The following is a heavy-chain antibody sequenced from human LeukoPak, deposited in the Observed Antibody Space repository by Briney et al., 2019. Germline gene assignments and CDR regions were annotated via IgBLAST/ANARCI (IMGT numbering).Heavy chain of an antibody. J-gene: IGHJ5*02. CDR2: VYHTGST. D-gene: IGHD6-19*01. CDR1: GDPVSRGSYY. CDR3: ARGFASGWYSRYDP. Sequence: SETLSLTCTVSGDPVSRGSYYWSWIRQPPGKELVWIGYVYHTGSTNYNPSLKSRVTISVDTSKNEFSLKMTSVTAADTAVYYCARGFASGWYSRYDPWGQGTLVTVSS. V-gene: IGHV4-61*01.